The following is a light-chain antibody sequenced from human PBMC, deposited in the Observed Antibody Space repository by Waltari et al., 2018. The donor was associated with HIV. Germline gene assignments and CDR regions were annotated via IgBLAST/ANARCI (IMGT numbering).Light chain of an antibody. CDR3: QQSYTTPRT. Sequence: DIQMTQSPSSLSPSVGDRVTITCRASQSITSSLNWYQQKPGKAPNLLIYAASTLQPGVPSRFSGSGSGTDFTLTISSLQPEDFATYYCQQSYTTPRTFGQGTKVEIK. CDR2: AAS. V-gene: IGKV1-39*01. J-gene: IGKJ1*01. CDR1: QSITSS.